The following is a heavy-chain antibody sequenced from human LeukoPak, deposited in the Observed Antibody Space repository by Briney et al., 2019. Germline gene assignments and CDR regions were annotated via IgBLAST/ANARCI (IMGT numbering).Heavy chain of an antibody. J-gene: IGHJ1*01. CDR1: GGSFSGYY. Sequence: TSETLSLTCAVYGGSFSGYYWSWIRQPPGKGLEWIGEINHSGSTNYNPSLKSRVTISVDTSKNQFSLKLSSVTAADTAVYYCARPPRYCSSTSCYNFKRYFQHWGQGTLVTVSS. V-gene: IGHV4-34*01. CDR2: INHSGST. CDR3: ARPPRYCSSTSCYNFKRYFQH. D-gene: IGHD2-2*02.